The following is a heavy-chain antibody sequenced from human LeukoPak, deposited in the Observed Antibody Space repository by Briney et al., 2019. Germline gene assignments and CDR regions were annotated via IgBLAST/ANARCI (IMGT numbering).Heavy chain of an antibody. D-gene: IGHD5-12*01. CDR1: GFTFSSYW. CDR2: IKEDGSEK. V-gene: IGHV3-7*04. CDR3: ARDAYSGYDSYYFDY. Sequence: PGGSLRLSCAASGFTFSSYWMSWVRQAPGEGLEWVANIKEDGSEKYYVDSVKGRFTISRDNAKNSLYLQMNSLGAEDTAFYYCARDAYSGYDSYYFDYWGQGTLVTVSS. J-gene: IGHJ4*02.